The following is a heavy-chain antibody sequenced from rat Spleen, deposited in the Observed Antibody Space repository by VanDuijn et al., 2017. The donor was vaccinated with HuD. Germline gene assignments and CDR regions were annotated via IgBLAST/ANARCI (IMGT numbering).Heavy chain of an antibody. Sequence: QVQLKESGPGLVQPSQTLSLTCTVSGFSLTSNSVHWVRQPPGKGLEWMGGIWGDGSTDYNSALKSRLSISRDTSKSQVFLKMNSLQTEDSATYYCARSETGRGFDYWGQGVMVTVSS. J-gene: IGHJ2*01. CDR1: GFSLTSNS. D-gene: IGHD5-1*01. V-gene: IGHV2-1*01. CDR3: ARSETGRGFDY. CDR2: IWGDGST.